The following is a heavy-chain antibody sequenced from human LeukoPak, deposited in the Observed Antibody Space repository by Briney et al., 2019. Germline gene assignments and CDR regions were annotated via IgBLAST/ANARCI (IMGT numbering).Heavy chain of an antibody. V-gene: IGHV3-30-3*01. CDR2: ISYDGTNK. Sequence: PGGSLRLSCAASGFSFSSHAMNWVRQAPGKGLEWVAVISYDGTNKYYAASVKGRFTISRDNSKNTLNLQMTSLRADDTALYFCARDLAGYCGSASCYGYYLDYWGQGTLVTVSS. D-gene: IGHD2-2*01. CDR1: GFSFSSHA. CDR3: ARDLAGYCGSASCYGYYLDY. J-gene: IGHJ4*02.